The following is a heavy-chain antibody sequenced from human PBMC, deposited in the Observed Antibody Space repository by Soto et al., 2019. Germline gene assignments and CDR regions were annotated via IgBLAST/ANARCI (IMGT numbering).Heavy chain of an antibody. CDR2: INHSGST. D-gene: IGHD6-13*01. J-gene: IGHJ5*02. V-gene: IGHV4-34*01. CDR3: ARGRISSWTGRNWFDP. CDR1: GGSFSGYY. Sequence: SETLSLTCAVYGGSFSGYYWSWIRQPPGKGLEWIGEINHSGSTNYNPSLKSRVTISVDTSKNQFSLKLSSVTAADTAVYYCARGRISSWTGRNWFDPWGQGTLVTVSS.